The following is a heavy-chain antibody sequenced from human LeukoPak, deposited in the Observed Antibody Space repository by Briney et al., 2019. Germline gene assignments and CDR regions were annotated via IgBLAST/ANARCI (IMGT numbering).Heavy chain of an antibody. J-gene: IGHJ4*02. CDR1: GGTFSSYA. CDR3: ARVEDYYDSSGYLFDY. V-gene: IGHV1-69*01. CDR2: IIPIFGTA. D-gene: IGHD3-22*01. Sequence: GSSVKVSCKASGGTFSSYAISWVRQAPGQGLGWMGGIIPIFGTANYAQKFQGRVTITADESTSTAYMELSSLRSEDTAVYYCARVEDYYDSSGYLFDYWGQGTLVTVSS.